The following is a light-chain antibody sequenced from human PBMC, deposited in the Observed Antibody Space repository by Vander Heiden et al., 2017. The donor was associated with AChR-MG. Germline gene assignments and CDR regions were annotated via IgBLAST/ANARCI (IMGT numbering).Light chain of an antibody. CDR1: QSISSW. CDR2: KSS. Sequence: DIQMTQSPSTLSASVGDRVTITCRASQSISSWLAWYQQKPGKAPKLLIYKSSSLESGVPSRFSGSGSGTEFTLTISRLQPDDFATYYCQQDKTYPITFGQGTRLEIK. V-gene: IGKV1-5*03. CDR3: QQDKTYPIT. J-gene: IGKJ5*01.